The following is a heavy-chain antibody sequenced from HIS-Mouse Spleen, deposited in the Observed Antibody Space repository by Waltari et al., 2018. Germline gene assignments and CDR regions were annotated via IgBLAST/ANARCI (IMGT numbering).Heavy chain of an antibody. V-gene: IGHV3-53*02. CDR1: GFTVSSNY. Sequence: EVQLVETGGGLIQPGGSLRLSCAASGFTVSSNYMSWVRQAPGKGLEWVSVSYGGGSTYYADSVKGRFTISRDNSKNTLYLQMNSLRAEDTAVYYCARDHGDSSSWYWYFDLWGRGTLVTVSS. J-gene: IGHJ2*01. CDR2: SYGGGST. CDR3: ARDHGDSSSWYWYFDL. D-gene: IGHD6-13*01.